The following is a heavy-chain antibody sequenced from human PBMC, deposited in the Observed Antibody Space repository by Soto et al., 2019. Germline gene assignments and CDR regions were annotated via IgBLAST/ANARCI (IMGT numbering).Heavy chain of an antibody. CDR1: GGSISSYY. Sequence: SETLSLTCTVSGGSISSYYWSWIRQPPGKGLEWIGYIYYSGSTNYNPSLKSRVTISVDTSKNQFSLKLSSVTAADTAVYYCARHYDILTGYFDYWGQGTLVTVSS. CDR2: IYYSGST. CDR3: ARHYDILTGYFDY. D-gene: IGHD3-9*01. J-gene: IGHJ4*02. V-gene: IGHV4-59*01.